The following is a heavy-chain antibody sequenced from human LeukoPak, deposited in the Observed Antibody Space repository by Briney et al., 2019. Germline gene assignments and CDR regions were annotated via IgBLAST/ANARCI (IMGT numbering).Heavy chain of an antibody. D-gene: IGHD3-16*02. CDR3: AKESPFWGSRLGELSLGPQRRQGLTNNWFDP. Sequence: GRSLRLSCAASGFTFSSYGMHWVRQAPGKGLEWVAVISYDGSNKYYADSVKGRFTISRDNSKNTLYLQMNSLRAEDTAVYYCAKESPFWGSRLGELSLGPQRRQGLTNNWFDPWGQGTLVTVSS. V-gene: IGHV3-30*18. CDR2: ISYDGSNK. CDR1: GFTFSSYG. J-gene: IGHJ5*02.